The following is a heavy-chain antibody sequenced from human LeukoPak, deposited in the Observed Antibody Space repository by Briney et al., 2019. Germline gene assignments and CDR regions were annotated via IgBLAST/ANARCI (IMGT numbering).Heavy chain of an antibody. CDR3: ARVGWYSYGYDAFDI. CDR1: GYTFTSYD. CDR2: IIPIFGTA. D-gene: IGHD5-18*01. V-gene: IGHV1-69*06. Sequence: SVKVSCKASGYTFTSYDINWVRQAPGQGLEWMGGIIPIFGTANYAQKFQGRVTITADKSTGTAYMELSSLRSEDTAVYYCARVGWYSYGYDAFDIWGQGTMVTVSS. J-gene: IGHJ3*02.